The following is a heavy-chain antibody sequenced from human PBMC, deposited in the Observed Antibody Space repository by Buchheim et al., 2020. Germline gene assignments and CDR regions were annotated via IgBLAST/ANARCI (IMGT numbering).Heavy chain of an antibody. CDR1: GFSFSNYV. CDR3: ATAVGGEVGATTYYSLDV. CDR2: LSYDGSTE. J-gene: IGHJ6*04. V-gene: IGHV3-30*04. D-gene: IGHD1-26*01. Sequence: VQLVESGGDVVQPGRSLRLSCAASGFSFSNYVMHWVRQAPGKGLEWVAFLSYDGSTEYTADSVKGRFTIFRDNAKSTLYLQRNSLRVEGTTIYYCATAVGGEVGATTYYSLDVGGKGTPVTVS.